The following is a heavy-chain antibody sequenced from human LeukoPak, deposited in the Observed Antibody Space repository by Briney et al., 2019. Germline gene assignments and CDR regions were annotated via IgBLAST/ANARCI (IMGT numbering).Heavy chain of an antibody. Sequence: GRSLRLSCAASGFTFSTNWMSWVRQAPGKGLEWVANIKPDGSEKHFVDSVKGRFTISRDNAKNSLYLQMNSLTAEDTAVYYCASNYFEYWGQGTLVTVSS. J-gene: IGHJ4*02. CDR1: GFTFSTNW. CDR2: IKPDGSEK. CDR3: ASNYFEY. V-gene: IGHV3-7*01.